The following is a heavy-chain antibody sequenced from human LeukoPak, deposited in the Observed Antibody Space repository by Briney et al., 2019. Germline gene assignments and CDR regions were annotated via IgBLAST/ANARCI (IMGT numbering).Heavy chain of an antibody. CDR2: IYTSGST. V-gene: IGHV4-61*02. CDR3: ARAVDSSGFSSFQY. J-gene: IGHJ1*01. Sequence: SETLSLTCTVSGGSISSGSYYWSWIRQPAGRGLEWIGRIYTSGSTNYNPSLKSRVTISVDTSKNQFSLKLKSVTATDTAVYYCARAVDSSGFSSFQYWGQGTLVTVSS. CDR1: GGSISSGSYY. D-gene: IGHD3-22*01.